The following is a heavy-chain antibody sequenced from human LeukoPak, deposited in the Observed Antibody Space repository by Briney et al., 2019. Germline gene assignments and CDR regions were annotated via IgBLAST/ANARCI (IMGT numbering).Heavy chain of an antibody. Sequence: PGGSLRLSSAASGFTLSDYHMNWVRQAPGKGLEWLSSITTISHYIYYAGAVRGRFTISRDNAKNSLYLQMNSLRGEDTAVYYCARSGGPGTYHQLRYNWFDPWGQGTLVTVSS. D-gene: IGHD3-10*01. CDR1: GFTLSDYH. CDR2: ITTISHYI. CDR3: ARSGGPGTYHQLRYNWFDP. J-gene: IGHJ5*02. V-gene: IGHV3-21*01.